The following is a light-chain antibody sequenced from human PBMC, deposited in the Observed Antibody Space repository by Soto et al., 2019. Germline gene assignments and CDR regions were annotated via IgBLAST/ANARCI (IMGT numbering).Light chain of an antibody. J-gene: IGKJ4*01. CDR3: QQRSNWPYLT. CDR1: QSVTGY. Sequence: EFVLTQSPNTRSWSPGKRATLPGRASQSVTGYLGWYQQKPGQAPRLLTYDASNRAYGVPARFRGSGSGTNFTLTIASLEPDDFAVYYCQQRSNWPYLTFGGGTRV. CDR2: DAS. V-gene: IGKV3-11*01.